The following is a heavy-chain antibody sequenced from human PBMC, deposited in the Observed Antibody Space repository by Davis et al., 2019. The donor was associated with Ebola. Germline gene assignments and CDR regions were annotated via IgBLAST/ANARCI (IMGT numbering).Heavy chain of an antibody. Sequence: ASVKVSCKASGYTFTRNVFSWVRQAPGQGLEWMGWISPYNGNTNSAQRLQGRVTMTTDTSTSTAYMELRSLRSDDTAVYYCARTLAPGYSGYVDALDLWGQGSMVNVSS. J-gene: IGHJ3*01. CDR1: GYTFTRNV. CDR2: ISPYNGNT. CDR3: ARTLAPGYSGYVDALDL. D-gene: IGHD5-12*01. V-gene: IGHV1-18*01.